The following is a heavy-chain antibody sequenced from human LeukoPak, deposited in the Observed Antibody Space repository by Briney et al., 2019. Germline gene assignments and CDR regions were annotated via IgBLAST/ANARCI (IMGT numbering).Heavy chain of an antibody. V-gene: IGHV4-59*11. CDR3: ARSRWFDP. CDR1: GGSISSHY. Sequence: SETLSLTCTVSGGSISSHYWSWIRQPPGKGLEWIGYIYYSGSTNYNPSLKSRVTISVDTSKNQFSLKLSSVTAADTAVYYCARSRWFDPWGQGTVVTVSS. J-gene: IGHJ5*02. CDR2: IYYSGST.